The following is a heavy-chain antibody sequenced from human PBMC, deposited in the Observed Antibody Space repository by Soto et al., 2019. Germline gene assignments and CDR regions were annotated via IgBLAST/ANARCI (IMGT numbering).Heavy chain of an antibody. CDR2: IYPSDSDV. D-gene: IGHD4-17*01. J-gene: IGHJ4*02. V-gene: IGHV5-51*03. CDR1: GYRFTSFW. CDR3: ASPLVGPTDYGVGY. Sequence: EVQLLQSGAEVKKPGESLKISCQGSGYRFTSFWIAWVRQMPGKGLEWLGLIYPSDSDVRYSPSFQGQVTISADKSISTAYLQWSSLKASDTAIYYCASPLVGPTDYGVGYWGQGTLVTVSS.